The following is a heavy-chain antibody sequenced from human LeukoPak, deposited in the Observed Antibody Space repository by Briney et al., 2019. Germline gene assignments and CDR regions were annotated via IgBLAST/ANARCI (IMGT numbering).Heavy chain of an antibody. CDR2: IRLRGRT. J-gene: IGHJ1*01. Sequence: PGTLSLTCAVYGGSFCGYYWSWIRQPPRQGLEWIGEIRLRGRTHSTPPRERRVTMSVDTSKNQVFLKLTSVPAADTAVYYCARGFPDKVWGNSRPTARYFQHWGQGTLVTVS. D-gene: IGHD3-16*01. CDR1: GGSFCGYY. CDR3: ARGFPDKVWGNSRPTARYFQH. V-gene: IGHV4-34*01.